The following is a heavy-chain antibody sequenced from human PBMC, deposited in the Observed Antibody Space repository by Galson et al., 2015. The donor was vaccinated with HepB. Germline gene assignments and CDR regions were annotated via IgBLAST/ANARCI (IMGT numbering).Heavy chain of an antibody. J-gene: IGHJ4*02. CDR1: GSTFTRHG. CDR2: IWYDGSNK. Sequence: SLRLSCAASGSTFTRHGMHWVRQAPGKGLEWVALIWYDGSNKYYADSVKGRFTISRDNSKNTLYLQMNSLRAEDTAVYYCARDWGSGSYLDYWGQGTLVTVSS. D-gene: IGHD3-10*01. V-gene: IGHV3-33*01. CDR3: ARDWGSGSYLDY.